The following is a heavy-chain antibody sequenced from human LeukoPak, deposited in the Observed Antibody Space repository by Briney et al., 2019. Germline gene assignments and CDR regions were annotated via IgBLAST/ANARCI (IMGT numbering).Heavy chain of an antibody. CDR1: GFTFSSYP. CDR2: ISYDGTNK. D-gene: IGHD6-19*01. J-gene: IGHJ3*02. V-gene: IGHV3-30*04. Sequence: GGSLRLSCAASGFTFSSYPMHWVRQAPGKGLEWVAVISYDGTNKYFADSVKGRFTISRDSSKNTLYLRMNSLRAEDTAVYYCARAVPDDSSGWLDAFDIWGQGTMVTVSS. CDR3: ARAVPDDSSGWLDAFDI.